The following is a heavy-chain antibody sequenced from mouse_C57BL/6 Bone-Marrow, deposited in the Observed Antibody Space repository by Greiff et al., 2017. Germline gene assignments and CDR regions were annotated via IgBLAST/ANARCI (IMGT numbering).Heavy chain of an antibody. CDR1: GFTFNTYA. V-gene: IGHV10-3*01. CDR3: VRDSSGFAY. D-gene: IGHD3-2*02. CDR2: ISSKSSNYAT. J-gene: IGHJ3*01. Sequence: EVQLVESGGGLVQPKGSLKLSCAASGFTFNTYAMHWVRQAPGKGLEWVARISSKSSNYATYYADPVKDRFTISRDDSQSMLHLPMNNLKTEDTAMYYLVRDSSGFAYWGQGSLVTGAA.